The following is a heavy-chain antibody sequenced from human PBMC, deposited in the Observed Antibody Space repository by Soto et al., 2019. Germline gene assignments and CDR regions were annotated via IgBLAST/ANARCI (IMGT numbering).Heavy chain of an antibody. CDR3: ARGRAYSRITSNWFDP. CDR1: GGSISSYY. V-gene: IGHV4-59*12. J-gene: IGHJ5*02. Sequence: PSETLSLTCTVSGGSISSYYWSWIRQPPGKGLEWIGSIYYSGSTYYNPSLKSRVTISVDTSKNQFSLKLSSVTAADTAVNYCARGRAYSRITSNWFDPWGQGTLVTVSS. CDR2: IYYSGST. D-gene: IGHD6-13*01.